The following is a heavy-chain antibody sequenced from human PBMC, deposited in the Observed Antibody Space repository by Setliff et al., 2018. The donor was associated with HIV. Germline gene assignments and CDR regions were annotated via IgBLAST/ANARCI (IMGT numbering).Heavy chain of an antibody. Sequence: SETLSLTCAVYGGSFTNYNWTWIRQPPGKGLEWIGEVHDSGSTNYNPSLKSRVTISVDTSKNQFSLKLTSVTAADTAFYYCASGRRGYNFRLDYWGPGTLVTVSS. V-gene: IGHV4-34*01. CDR1: GGSFTNYN. CDR3: ASGRRGYNFRLDY. J-gene: IGHJ4*02. D-gene: IGHD3-22*01. CDR2: VHDSGST.